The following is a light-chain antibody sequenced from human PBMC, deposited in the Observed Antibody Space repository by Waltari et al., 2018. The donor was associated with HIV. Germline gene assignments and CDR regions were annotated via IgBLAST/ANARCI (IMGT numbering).Light chain of an antibody. CDR2: GAS. J-gene: IGKJ4*01. CDR3: QQSNYWLT. Sequence: EVVMTQSPATLSVSPGERVTFYCRASESISSNLAWYQQKPGQAPRLLIYGASIRANGVPARFSGSGSGTEFTLTINILQPEDCGVYYCQQSNYWLTFGGGTKVEIK. V-gene: IGKV3D-15*03. CDR1: ESISSN.